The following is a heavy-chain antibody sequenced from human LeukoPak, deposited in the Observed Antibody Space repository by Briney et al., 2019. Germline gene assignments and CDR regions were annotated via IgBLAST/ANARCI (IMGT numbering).Heavy chain of an antibody. J-gene: IGHJ4*02. CDR1: GFTFSNAW. D-gene: IGHD2-2*02. V-gene: IGHV3-15*01. Sequence: GGSLRLSCTASGFTFSNAWMSWVRQAPGKGLEWVGRIKSKTDGGTTDYAAPVKGRFTISRDDSETTLYLQMNSLKTEDTAVYYCTTQLLYEHNFDYWGQGTLVTVSS. CDR3: TTQLLYEHNFDY. CDR2: IKSKTDGGTT.